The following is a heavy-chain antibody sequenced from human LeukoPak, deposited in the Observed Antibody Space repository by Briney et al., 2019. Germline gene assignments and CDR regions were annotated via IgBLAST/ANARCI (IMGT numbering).Heavy chain of an antibody. CDR3: ARDNSIGGRGWWFDP. V-gene: IGHV1-46*01. Sequence: GASVKASCKASGYTFTNYYMHWVRQAPGQGLEWMGLINPSGGSTSYAEKFQGRVIMTRDMSTTTDYMELSSLRSEDTAVYYCARDNSIGGRGWWFDPWGQGTLVTVSS. CDR1: GYTFTNYY. CDR2: INPSGGST. J-gene: IGHJ5*02. D-gene: IGHD4-23*01.